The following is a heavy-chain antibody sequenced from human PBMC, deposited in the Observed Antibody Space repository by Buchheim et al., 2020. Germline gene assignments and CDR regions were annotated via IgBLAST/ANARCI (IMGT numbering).Heavy chain of an antibody. D-gene: IGHD1-26*01. Sequence: VQLLESGGGLVQPGGSLRLSCAASGFTFSSYGMHWVRQAPGKGLEWVSVIGGGGGSKYYADFVKGRFTISRDNSKNTLYRRINSRGAEDTAVYYCAKVLSLVGATDHWGQGTL. V-gene: IGHV3-33*06. CDR3: AKVLSLVGATDH. CDR1: GFTFSSYG. CDR2: IGGGGGSK. J-gene: IGHJ4*02.